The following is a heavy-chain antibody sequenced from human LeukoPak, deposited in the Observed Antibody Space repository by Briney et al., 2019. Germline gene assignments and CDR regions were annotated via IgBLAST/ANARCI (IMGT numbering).Heavy chain of an antibody. J-gene: IGHJ4*02. CDR2: IYYSGST. D-gene: IGHD1-14*01. V-gene: IGHV4-39*07. CDR3: ARDGRFPPEVLPRYFDS. CDR1: GGSISSSSYY. Sequence: NPSETLSLTCTVSGGSISSSSYYWGWIRQPPGKGLEWIGSIYYSGSTYYNPSLKSRVTISIDTSKNQFSLKLSSVTAADTAVYYCARDGRFPPEVLPRYFDSWGQGTLVTVSS.